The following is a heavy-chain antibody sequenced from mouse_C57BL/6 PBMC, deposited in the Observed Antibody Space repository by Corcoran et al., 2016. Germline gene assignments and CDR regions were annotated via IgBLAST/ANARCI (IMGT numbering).Heavy chain of an antibody. D-gene: IGHD2-4*01. CDR2: IYWDDDK. J-gene: IGHJ4*01. V-gene: IGHV8-12*01. Sequence: QVTLKESGPGILQSSQTLSLTCSFSGFSLSTSGMGVSWIRQPSGKGLEWLAHIYWDDDKRYNPSLKSRLTISKDTSRNQVFLKITSVDTAETATYYCARRRGDYAYIHAMDYWGQGTSVTVSS. CDR1: GFSLSTSGMG. CDR3: ARRRGDYAYIHAMDY.